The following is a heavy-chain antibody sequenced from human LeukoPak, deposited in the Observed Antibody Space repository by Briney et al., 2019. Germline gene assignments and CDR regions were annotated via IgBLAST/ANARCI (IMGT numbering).Heavy chain of an antibody. CDR3: ATDGERRLRGVLGY. V-gene: IGHV4-61*02. CDR1: GGSISSGSYY. D-gene: IGHD3-10*01. Sequence: SQTLSLTCTVSGGSISSGSYYWSWIRQPAGKGLEWIGRIYSSGSTNYNPPLKSRVTISVDTSKNQFSLKLSSVTAADTAVYYCATDGERRLRGVLGYWGQGTLVTVSS. CDR2: IYSSGST. J-gene: IGHJ4*02.